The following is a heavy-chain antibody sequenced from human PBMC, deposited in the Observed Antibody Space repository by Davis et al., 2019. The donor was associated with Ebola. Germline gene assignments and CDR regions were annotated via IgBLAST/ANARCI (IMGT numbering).Heavy chain of an antibody. CDR1: GFAFSNYN. D-gene: IGHD6-19*01. CDR2: ITTNGWST. J-gene: IGHJ6*03. V-gene: IGHV3-48*01. Sequence: GESLKISCTASGFAFSNYNMNWVRQAPGKGLEWVSSITTNGWSTYYADSVKGRFIISRDNAKNSLFLQMHSLRGDDTAVYYCARGGIVAAHRGEYYMDVWGTGTTVTVSS. CDR3: ARGGIVAAHRGEYYMDV.